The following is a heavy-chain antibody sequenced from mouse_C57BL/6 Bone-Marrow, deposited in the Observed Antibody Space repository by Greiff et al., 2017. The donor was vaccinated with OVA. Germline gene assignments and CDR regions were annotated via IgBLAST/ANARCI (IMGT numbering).Heavy chain of an antibody. D-gene: IGHD4-1*01. Sequence: EVKLMESEGGLVQPGSSMKLSCTASGFTFSDYYMAWVRQVPEKGLEWVANINYDGSSTYYLDSLKSRFIISRDNAKNILYLQMSSLKSEDTATYYCARDRLGHYWYFDVWGTGTTVTVSS. J-gene: IGHJ1*03. V-gene: IGHV5-16*01. CDR3: ARDRLGHYWYFDV. CDR1: GFTFSDYY. CDR2: INYDGSST.